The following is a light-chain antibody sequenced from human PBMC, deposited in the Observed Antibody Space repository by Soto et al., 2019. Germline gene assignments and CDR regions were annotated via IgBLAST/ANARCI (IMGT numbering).Light chain of an antibody. CDR1: QSIRSN. Sequence: EIVMTQSPATPSVSPGDRVTLSCRASQSIRSNSAWYQQKPGQAPRLLIYGASTRATGIPGRFSGSGYETEFTLTISSLQSEDFAVYYCQQYNSWPLTFGGGTKVDIK. CDR3: QQYNSWPLT. V-gene: IGKV3-15*01. J-gene: IGKJ4*01. CDR2: GAS.